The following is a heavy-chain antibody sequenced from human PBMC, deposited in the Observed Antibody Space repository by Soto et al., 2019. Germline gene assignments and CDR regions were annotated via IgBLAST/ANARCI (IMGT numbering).Heavy chain of an antibody. CDR3: ARMKYYYSSGSYYIPGSGYGMDV. CDR1: GFSLSTSGMC. D-gene: IGHD3-10*01. CDR2: IDWDDDK. J-gene: IGHJ6*02. V-gene: IGHV2-70*01. Sequence: SGPTLVNPTQTLTLTCTFSGFSLSTSGMCVSWIRQPPGKALEWLALIDWDDDKYYSTSLKTRLTISKDTSKNQVVLTMTNMDPVDTATYYCARMKYYYSSGSYYIPGSGYGMDVWGQGTTVTVSS.